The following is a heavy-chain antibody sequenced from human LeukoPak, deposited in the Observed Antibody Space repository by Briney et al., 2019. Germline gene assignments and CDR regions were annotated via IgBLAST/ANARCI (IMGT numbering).Heavy chain of an antibody. CDR2: IYYSGST. J-gene: IGHJ4*02. CDR1: GGSISSYY. CDR3: ARGGGYYDSSGSSFDY. Sequence: SETLSLTCTVSGGSISSYYWSWIRQPPGKGLEWIGYIYYSGSTNYNPPLKSRVTISVDTSKNQFSLRLSSVTAADTAVYYCARGGGYYDSSGSSFDYWGQGTLVTVSS. D-gene: IGHD3-22*01. V-gene: IGHV4-59*01.